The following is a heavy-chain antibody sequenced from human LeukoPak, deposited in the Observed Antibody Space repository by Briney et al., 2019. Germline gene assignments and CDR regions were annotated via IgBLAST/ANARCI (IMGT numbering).Heavy chain of an antibody. Sequence: GGSLRLSCAASGFTFSGYGMHWVRQAPGKGLEWVAFIRYDGSNKYYADSVKGRFTISRDNSKNTLYLQMNSLRAEDTAVYYCAKDSVLRFLEWSPRPYYMDVWGKGTTVTVSS. CDR3: AKDSVLRFLEWSPRPYYMDV. D-gene: IGHD3-3*01. CDR2: IRYDGSNK. V-gene: IGHV3-30*02. CDR1: GFTFSGYG. J-gene: IGHJ6*03.